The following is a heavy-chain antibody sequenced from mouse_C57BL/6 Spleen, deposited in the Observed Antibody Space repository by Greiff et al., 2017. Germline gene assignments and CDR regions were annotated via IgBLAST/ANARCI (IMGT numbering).Heavy chain of an antibody. CDR3: ARDYGRGYFDV. CDR2: ISYSGST. V-gene: IGHV3-1*01. J-gene: IGHJ1*03. CDR1: GYSITSGYD. Sequence: EVQLVESGPGMVKPSPSLSLTCTVTGYSITSGYDWHWIRHFPGNKLEWMGYISYSGSTNYNPSLKSRISITHDTSKNHFFLKLNSVTTEDTATYYCARDYGRGYFDVWGTGTTVTVSS. D-gene: IGHD1-1*01.